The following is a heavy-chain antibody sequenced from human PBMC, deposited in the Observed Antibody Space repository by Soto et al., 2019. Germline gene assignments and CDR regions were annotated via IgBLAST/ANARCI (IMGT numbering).Heavy chain of an antibody. CDR1: GGTFSSYA. V-gene: IGHV1-69*06. J-gene: IGHJ6*02. D-gene: IGHD3-22*01. CDR2: IIPIFGTA. Sequence: SVKVSCKASGGTFSSYAISWVGQAAGQGREWMGGIIPIFGTANYAQKFQGRVTITADKSTSTAYMELSSLRSEDTAVYYCAARDKYYYDSSGSLSAGLAAYYSYCMDVLGQGTTDPRSS. CDR3: AARDKYYYDSSGSLSAGLAAYYSYCMDV.